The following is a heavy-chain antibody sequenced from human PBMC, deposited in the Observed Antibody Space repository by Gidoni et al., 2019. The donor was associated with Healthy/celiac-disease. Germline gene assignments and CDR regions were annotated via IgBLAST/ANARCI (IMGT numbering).Heavy chain of an antibody. Sequence: QVQLVESGGGVVQPGRSLRLSCAASGFTFSSYARHWVRQAPGKGLEWVAVISYDGSNKYYADSVKGRFTISRDNSKNTLYLQMNSLRAEDTAVYYCARGGYYYYDSSGYLLDYWGQGTLVTVSS. CDR1: GFTFSSYA. J-gene: IGHJ4*02. V-gene: IGHV3-30-3*01. CDR2: ISYDGSNK. CDR3: ARGGYYYYDSSGYLLDY. D-gene: IGHD3-22*01.